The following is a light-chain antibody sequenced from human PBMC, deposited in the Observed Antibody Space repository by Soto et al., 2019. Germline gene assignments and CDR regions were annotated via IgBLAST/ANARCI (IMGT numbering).Light chain of an antibody. Sequence: EIVLTLFPGTLCLSPGERVTLSCRARQSVIINSLAWHQQKGGQAPRLLIYAASTRATGVPDRFSGTGSGTDVALTISRLETDDSAVYYCQQYGGSPVTIGPGAKVDSK. CDR2: AAS. J-gene: IGKJ3*01. CDR3: QQYGGSPVT. CDR1: QSVIINS. V-gene: IGKV3-20*01.